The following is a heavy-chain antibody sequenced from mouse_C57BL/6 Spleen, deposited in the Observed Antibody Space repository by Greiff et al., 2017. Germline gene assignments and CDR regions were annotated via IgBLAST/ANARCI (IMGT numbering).Heavy chain of an antibody. J-gene: IGHJ1*03. CDR2: IRNKANGYTT. Sequence: EVQLVESGGGLVQPGGSLSLSCAASGFTFTDYYMSWVRQPQGKALAWLGFIRNKANGYTTEYSASVKGRFTISRDNSQSILYLQMNALRAEDSATYYCARWGNDWYFDVWGTGTTVTVSS. CDR3: ARWGNDWYFDV. CDR1: GFTFTDYY. V-gene: IGHV7-3*01.